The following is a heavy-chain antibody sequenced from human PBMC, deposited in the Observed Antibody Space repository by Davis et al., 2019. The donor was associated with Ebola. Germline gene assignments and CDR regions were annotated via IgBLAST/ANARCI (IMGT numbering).Heavy chain of an antibody. V-gene: IGHV3-73*01. CDR2: IRSKANSYAT. D-gene: IGHD6-19*01. J-gene: IGHJ6*02. CDR1: GFTFSGSA. CDR3: TSRIAVAGTYYYYGMDV. Sequence: GESLMISCAASGFTFSGSAMHWVRQAPGKGLEWVGRIRSKANSYATAYAASVKGRFTISRDDSKNTAYLQMNSLKTEDTAVYYCTSRIAVAGTYYYYGMDVWGQGTTVTVSS.